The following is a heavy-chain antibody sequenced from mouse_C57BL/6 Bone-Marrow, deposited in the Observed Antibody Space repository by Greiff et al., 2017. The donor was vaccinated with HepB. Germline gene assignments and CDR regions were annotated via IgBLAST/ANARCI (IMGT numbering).Heavy chain of an antibody. CDR3: ARSPLLITTVVATFDY. Sequence: VQLQQPGTELVKPGASVKLSCKASGYTFTSYWMHWVKQRPGQGLEWIGNINPSNGGTNYNEKFKSKATLTVDKSSSTAYMQLSSLTSEDSAVYYCARSPLLITTVVATFDYWGQGTTLTVSS. CDR1: GYTFTSYW. J-gene: IGHJ2*01. D-gene: IGHD1-1*01. CDR2: INPSNGGT. V-gene: IGHV1-53*01.